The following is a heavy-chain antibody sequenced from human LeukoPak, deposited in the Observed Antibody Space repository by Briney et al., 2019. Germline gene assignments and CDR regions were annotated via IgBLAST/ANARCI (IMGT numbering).Heavy chain of an antibody. CDR1: GGSFSGYY. V-gene: IGHV4-34*01. J-gene: IGHJ5*02. CDR2: INHSGST. Sequence: PSETLSLTCAVYGGSFSGYYWSWIRQPPGKGLEWIGEINHSGSTNYNPSLKSRVTISVDTSKNQFSLILTSVTAADTAVYYCARHKGPHIIRGVLRNNWFDPWGQGTLVTVSS. D-gene: IGHD3-10*01. CDR3: ARHKGPHIIRGVLRNNWFDP.